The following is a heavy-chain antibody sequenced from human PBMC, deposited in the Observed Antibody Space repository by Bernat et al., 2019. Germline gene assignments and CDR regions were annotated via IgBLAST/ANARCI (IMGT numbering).Heavy chain of an antibody. Sequence: EVQLLESGGGLVQPGGSLRLSCAASGFTFSNYAMSWVRQAPGKGLEWVSAIGGSDGNTYYADSVKGRFTISSDKSKNILYLQMNSLRAEDTAVYSCSRPGGSYVFRGFDSWGQGTLVTVSS. D-gene: IGHD1-26*01. J-gene: IGHJ4*02. CDR1: GFTFSNYA. V-gene: IGHV3-23*01. CDR2: IGGSDGNT. CDR3: SRPGGSYVFRGFDS.